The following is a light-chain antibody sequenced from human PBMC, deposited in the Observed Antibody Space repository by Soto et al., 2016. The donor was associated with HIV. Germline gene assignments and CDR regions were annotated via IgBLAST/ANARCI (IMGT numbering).Light chain of an antibody. V-gene: IGLV3-19*01. CDR3: NSRDSSDNHNYV. CDR1: SLRSYY. Sequence: SSELTQDPAVSVALGQTVRITCQGDSLRSYYASWYQQKPGQAPVLVIYGKNNRPSGIPDRFSGSNSVNTASLTITGAQAEDEADYYCNSRDSSDNHNYVFGTGTKVTV. J-gene: IGLJ1*01. CDR2: GKN.